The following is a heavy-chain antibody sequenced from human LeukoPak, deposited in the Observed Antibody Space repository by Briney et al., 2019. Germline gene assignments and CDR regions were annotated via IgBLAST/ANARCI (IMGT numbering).Heavy chain of an antibody. CDR3: AREVVSTPIAAGVVDY. CDR2: INPNSGGT. Sequence: EASVKVSCKASGYTFTGYYMHWVRQAPGQGLEWMGRINPNSGGTNYAQKFQGRVTMTRDTSISTAYMELSRLRSDDTAVYNCAREVVSTPIAAGVVDYWGQGTLVTVSS. CDR1: GYTFTGYY. D-gene: IGHD6-13*01. J-gene: IGHJ4*02. V-gene: IGHV1-2*06.